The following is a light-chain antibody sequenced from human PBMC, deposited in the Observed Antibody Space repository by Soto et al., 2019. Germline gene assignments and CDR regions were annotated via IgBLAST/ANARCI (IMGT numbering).Light chain of an antibody. CDR2: GAF. J-gene: IGKJ5*01. CDR1: QSIRSNY. CDR3: QQYGSSPPGT. Sequence: EIVLTQSPGTLSLSPGERATLSCRAIQSIRSNYLAWYQQKPGQAPRFLIYGAFSRATGIPDRFSGSGSGTEFTLTISSLQSEDFAVYYCQQYGSSPPGTFGQGTRLEIK. V-gene: IGKV3-20*01.